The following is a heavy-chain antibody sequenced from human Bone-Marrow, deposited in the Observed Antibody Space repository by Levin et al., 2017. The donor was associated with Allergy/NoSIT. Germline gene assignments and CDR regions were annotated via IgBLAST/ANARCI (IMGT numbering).Heavy chain of an antibody. D-gene: IGHD3-22*01. CDR3: ARDPDYYDRAFDI. CDR2: INPNSGGT. J-gene: IGHJ3*02. V-gene: IGHV1-2*02. Sequence: ASVKVSCKASGYTFTDYYMNWVRQAPGQGLEWMGWINPNSGGTNYAQKFQGRVTMTRDTSISTAYMELTRLRSADTAVYYCARDPDYYDRAFDIWGQGTMVTVSS. CDR1: GYTFTDYY.